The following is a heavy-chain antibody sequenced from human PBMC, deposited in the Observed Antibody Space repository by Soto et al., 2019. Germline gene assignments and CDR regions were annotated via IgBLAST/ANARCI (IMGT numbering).Heavy chain of an antibody. Sequence: HEHLVQSGAEVKRPGASLKVSCKASGYSFTGYYIHWVRQAPGQGLEWMGWINPDSGATNYAQNFQGRVPLTRDTSISTAPMDLTSLTSDDTAVDYCARGDYGTGGYPFPYFDYWGQGTLVIVSS. CDR3: ARGDYGTGGYPFPYFDY. D-gene: IGHD2-8*02. CDR1: GYSFTGYY. V-gene: IGHV1-2*02. CDR2: INPDSGAT. J-gene: IGHJ4*02.